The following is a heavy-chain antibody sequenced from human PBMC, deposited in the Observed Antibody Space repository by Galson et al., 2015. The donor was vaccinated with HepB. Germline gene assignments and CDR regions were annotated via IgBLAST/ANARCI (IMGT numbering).Heavy chain of an antibody. J-gene: IGHJ5*02. CDR1: GFIFGHYG. CDR3: SRDPLSGFHVGQWFDP. Sequence: SLRLSCAASGFIFGHYGVSWFRQAPGKGLEWVGFIRSNTYSGTTEYAASVKGRFDPSRDDSKSVAYLQMNSLKTEDTGFYYCSRDPLSGFHVGQWFDPWGQGTLVTVSS. V-gene: IGHV3-49*03. D-gene: IGHD5-12*01. CDR2: IRSNTYSGTT.